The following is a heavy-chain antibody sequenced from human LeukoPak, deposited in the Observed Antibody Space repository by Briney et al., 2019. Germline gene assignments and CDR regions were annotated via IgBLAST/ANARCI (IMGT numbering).Heavy chain of an antibody. CDR2: VYTSGST. J-gene: IGHJ4*02. CDR1: GGSISGGY. V-gene: IGHV4-4*09. CDR3: AKSYFDYSTYYSYYFNL. D-gene: IGHD4-11*01. Sequence: SETLSLTCTVSGGSISGGYWSWIRQPPGRGLEWIGYVYTSGSTNYNPSLKSRVTISVDTSKSQFALKLSSVTAADTAVYYCAKSYFDYSTYYSYYFNLWGQGALATVSS.